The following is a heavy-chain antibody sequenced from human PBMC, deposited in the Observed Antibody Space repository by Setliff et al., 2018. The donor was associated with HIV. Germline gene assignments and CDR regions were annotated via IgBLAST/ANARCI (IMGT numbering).Heavy chain of an antibody. J-gene: IGHJ4*02. CDR3: ARTPAGGQENDY. V-gene: IGHV3-7*03. Sequence: PGGSLRLSCAASGFIFSNYWMSWVRQAPGKGLEWVANIKQDGSEKNYVDSVKGRFTISRDNANNALYLQVNSLRADDTALYYCARTPAGGQENDYWGQGTLVTVSS. CDR1: GFIFSNYW. CDR2: IKQDGSEK. D-gene: IGHD2-15*01.